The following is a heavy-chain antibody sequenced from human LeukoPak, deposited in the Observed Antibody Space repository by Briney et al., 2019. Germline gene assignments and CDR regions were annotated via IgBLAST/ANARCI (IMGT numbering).Heavy chain of an antibody. Sequence: SETLSLTCTVSGDSVSRSNYFWGWIRQPPGKGLEWIGSLYYSGSTYYNPSLESRVTISVDTSKNQFSLKLSSVTAADTAVYYCARGPLRFLEWLLFGWFDPWGQGTLVTVSS. CDR1: GDSVSRSNYF. V-gene: IGHV4-39*07. D-gene: IGHD3-3*01. J-gene: IGHJ5*02. CDR3: ARGPLRFLEWLLFGWFDP. CDR2: LYYSGST.